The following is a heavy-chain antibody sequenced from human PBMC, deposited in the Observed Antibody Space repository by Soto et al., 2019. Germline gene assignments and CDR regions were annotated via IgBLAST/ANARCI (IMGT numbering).Heavy chain of an antibody. CDR3: ARVGADYYDCSGSQGAFDI. Sequence: ASVKVSCKASGYTFTSYGISWVRQAPGQGLEWMGWISAYNGNTNYAQKLQGRVTMTTDTSTSTAYMELRSLRSDDTAVYYCARVGADYYDCSGSQGAFDIWGQGTMVTVSS. V-gene: IGHV1-18*01. D-gene: IGHD3-22*01. CDR2: ISAYNGNT. J-gene: IGHJ3*02. CDR1: GYTFTSYG.